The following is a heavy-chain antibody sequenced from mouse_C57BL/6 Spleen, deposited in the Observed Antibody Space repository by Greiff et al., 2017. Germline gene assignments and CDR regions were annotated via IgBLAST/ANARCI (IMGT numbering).Heavy chain of an antibody. V-gene: IGHV1-52*01. CDR2: IDPSDSET. Sequence: QVQLQQPGAELVRPGSSVKLSCKASGYTFTSYWMHWVKQRPIQGLEWIGNIDPSDSETHYNQKFKDKATLTVDKSSSTAYMQLSSLTSADSAVYYCARGDSNYDYAMDYWGQGTSVTVSS. D-gene: IGHD2-5*01. J-gene: IGHJ4*01. CDR1: GYTFTSYW. CDR3: ARGDSNYDYAMDY.